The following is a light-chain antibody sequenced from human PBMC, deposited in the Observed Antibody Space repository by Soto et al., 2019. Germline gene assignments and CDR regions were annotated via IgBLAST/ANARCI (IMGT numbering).Light chain of an antibody. CDR3: QQANSLPWT. CDR2: AAS. J-gene: IGKJ1*01. V-gene: IGKV1-12*01. CDR1: QGINSW. Sequence: DIQMTQSPSSVSASVGDRVTMTCRASQGINSWLAWYQQKPGKAPKLLIYAASNLQSGVPSRFSGSESGTDFTLTISSLQPEDFATYYCQQANSLPWTFGQGTKVEIK.